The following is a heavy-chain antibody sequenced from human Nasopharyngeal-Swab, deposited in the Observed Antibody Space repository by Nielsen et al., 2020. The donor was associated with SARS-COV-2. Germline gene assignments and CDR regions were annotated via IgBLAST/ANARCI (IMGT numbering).Heavy chain of an antibody. CDR2: MNPNSGNT. CDR1: GYTFTRSD. V-gene: IGHV1-8*01. J-gene: IGHJ4*02. Sequence: ASAKVSCKASGYTFTRSDINWVRQATGQGLEWMGWMNPNSGNTGYAQKFKGRVTMTRNTSISTGYMELSGLRFEDTAMDYCASGGTAYWGQGTLVTVSS. CDR3: ASGGTAY. D-gene: IGHD1-1*01.